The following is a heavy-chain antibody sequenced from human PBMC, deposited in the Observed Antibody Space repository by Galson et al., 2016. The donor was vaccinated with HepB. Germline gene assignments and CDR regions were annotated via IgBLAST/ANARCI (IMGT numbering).Heavy chain of an antibody. CDR1: GFPFSSYW. D-gene: IGHD3-3*01. CDR2: IKQDGSEK. V-gene: IGHV3-7*04. Sequence: SLRLSCAASGFPFSSYWINWVRQAPGKGLEWVASIKQDGSEKYYVDSVKGRFTISRDNGMNSLYLQLTSLRPEDTAVYYCARDRGILGVRFCYGLDVWGQGTTVTVYS. CDR3: ARDRGILGVRFCYGLDV. J-gene: IGHJ6*02.